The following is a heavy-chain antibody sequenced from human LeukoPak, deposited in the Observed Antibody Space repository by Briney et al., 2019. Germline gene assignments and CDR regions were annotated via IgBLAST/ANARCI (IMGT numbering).Heavy chain of an antibody. CDR1: GFTFSSYD. J-gene: IGHJ4*02. D-gene: IGHD5-12*01. CDR3: ARGGGYDYVDY. V-gene: IGHV3-13*01. Sequence: PGGFLRLSCAASGFTFSSYDMHWVRQATGKGLEWVSAIGTAGDTYYPGSVKGRFTISRENAKNSLYLQMNSLRAEDAAVYYCARGGGYDYVDYWGQGTLVTVSS. CDR2: IGTAGDT.